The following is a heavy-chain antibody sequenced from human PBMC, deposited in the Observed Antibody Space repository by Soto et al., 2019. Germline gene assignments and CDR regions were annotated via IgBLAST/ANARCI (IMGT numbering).Heavy chain of an antibody. Sequence: VGSLRLSCAASGFTFSSYSMNCVRHSPGKGLEWVSSISSSSSYIYYADSVKGRFTISRDNAKNSLYLQMNSLRAEDTAVYYCARDQGKFVGTLNPIHDAFDIWRQGTMVGVSS. V-gene: IGHV3-21*01. CDR1: GFTFSSYS. J-gene: IGHJ3*02. CDR3: ARDQGKFVGTLNPIHDAFDI. D-gene: IGHD5-18*01. CDR2: ISSSSSYI.